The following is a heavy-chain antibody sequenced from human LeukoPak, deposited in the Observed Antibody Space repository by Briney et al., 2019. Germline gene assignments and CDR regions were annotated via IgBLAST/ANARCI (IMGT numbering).Heavy chain of an antibody. CDR3: ARGRKAGVGRVYYMDV. J-gene: IGHJ6*03. Sequence: PSGTLSLTCAVSGGSISTSNWWSWVRQPPGRGLEWIGEIHHSGSTNYNPSLQSRVTISVDKSKRQFSLKLSSVTAADTAVYYCARGRKAGVGRVYYMDVWGKGTTVTVFS. CDR2: IHHSGST. V-gene: IGHV4-4*02. D-gene: IGHD3/OR15-3a*01. CDR1: GGSISTSNW.